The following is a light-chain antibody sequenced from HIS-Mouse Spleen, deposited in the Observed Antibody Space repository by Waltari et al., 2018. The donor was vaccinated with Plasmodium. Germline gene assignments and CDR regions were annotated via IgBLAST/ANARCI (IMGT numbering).Light chain of an antibody. CDR3: SSYTSSSTRV. CDR1: RSDAGGYNY. V-gene: IGLV2-14*03. Sequence: QSALTQPASVSGSPGQPITLSSTGTRSDAGGYNYVSWYQQHPGKAPKHMIYDVSNRPSGVSNRFSGSKSGNTASLTISGLQAEDEADYYCSSYTSSSTRVFGGGTKLTVL. CDR2: DVS. J-gene: IGLJ3*02.